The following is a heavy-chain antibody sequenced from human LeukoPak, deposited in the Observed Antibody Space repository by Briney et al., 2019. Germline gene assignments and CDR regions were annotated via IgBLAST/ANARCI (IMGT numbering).Heavy chain of an antibody. Sequence: GASVKVSCKASGYTFTGYYMHWVRQAPGQGLEWVGWINPNSGGTNYAQKFQGWVTMTRDTSISTAYMELSRLRSDDTAVYYCARSVRGYQLPQWGVTTVTTRDAFDIWGQGTMVTVSS. J-gene: IGHJ3*02. D-gene: IGHD4-17*01. V-gene: IGHV1-2*04. CDR3: ARSVRGYQLPQWGVTTVTTRDAFDI. CDR2: INPNSGGT. CDR1: GYTFTGYY.